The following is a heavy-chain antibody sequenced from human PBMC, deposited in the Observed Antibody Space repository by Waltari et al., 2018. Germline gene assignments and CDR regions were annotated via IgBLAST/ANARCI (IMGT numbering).Heavy chain of an antibody. CDR2: GGST. CDR3: ANLRVDIVATPKGVAGTNGRDY. Sequence: GGSTYYADSVKGRFTISRDNSKNTLYLQMNSLRAEDTAVYYCANLRVDIVATPKGVAGTNGRDYWGQGTLVTVSS. D-gene: IGHD5-12*01. J-gene: IGHJ4*02. V-gene: IGHV3-23*01.